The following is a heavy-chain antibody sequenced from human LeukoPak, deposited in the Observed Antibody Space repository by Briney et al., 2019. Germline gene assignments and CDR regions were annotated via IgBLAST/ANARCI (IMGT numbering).Heavy chain of an antibody. CDR2: IYPGDSDT. Sequence: PGEALQISCKGSGYSFTSYWIGWVRQLPGKGVEWMGIIYPGDSDTRYSPSFQGQVTISADKSISTAYLQWSSLKASDTAMYYCARFQYDSSGFDYWGQGTLVTVSS. V-gene: IGHV5-51*01. D-gene: IGHD3-22*01. J-gene: IGHJ4*02. CDR3: ARFQYDSSGFDY. CDR1: GYSFTSYW.